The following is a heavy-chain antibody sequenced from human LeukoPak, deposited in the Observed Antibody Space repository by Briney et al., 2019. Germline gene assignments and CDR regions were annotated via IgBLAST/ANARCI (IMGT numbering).Heavy chain of an antibody. CDR1: GGSISNSNYY. CDR2: IYYSGNT. J-gene: IGHJ4*02. Sequence: PSETLSLTCTVSGGSISNSNYYWGWVRQPPGTGLEWIGTIYYSGNTYYTPSLKSRVTISVDTSKNQFSLRLSSVTAADTAVYFCMRHEEEDGYNAKPFDFWGQGTLVTVSS. D-gene: IGHD5-24*01. CDR3: MRHEEEDGYNAKPFDF. V-gene: IGHV4-39*01.